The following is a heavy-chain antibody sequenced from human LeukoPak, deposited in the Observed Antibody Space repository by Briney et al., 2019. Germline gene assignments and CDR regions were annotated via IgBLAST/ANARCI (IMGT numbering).Heavy chain of an antibody. V-gene: IGHV3-48*04. CDR3: ARDWGHYYGSGSYYPFDY. J-gene: IGHJ4*02. Sequence: SGGSLRLSCAASGFTFSSYSMNWVRQAPGKGLEWVSYISSSSSTIYYADSVKGRFTISRDNAKNSLYLQMNSLRAEDTAVYYCARDWGHYYGSGSYYPFDYWGQGTLVTVSS. CDR1: GFTFSSYS. CDR2: ISSSSSTI. D-gene: IGHD3-10*01.